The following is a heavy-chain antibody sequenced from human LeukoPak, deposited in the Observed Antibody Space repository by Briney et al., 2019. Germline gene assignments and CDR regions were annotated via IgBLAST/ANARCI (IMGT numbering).Heavy chain of an antibody. CDR1: GGSMSPYH. J-gene: IGHJ4*02. V-gene: IGHV4-59*08. CDR2: IYYSGST. CDR3: ARAVSGRFDY. Sequence: SETLSLTRAVSGGSMSPYHWGWIRQPPGKGLEWTGYIYYSGSTNYNPSLNSRVTISVDTSKNQFSLRLSSVTAADTAIYYCARAVSGRFDYWGQGTLVTVSS. D-gene: IGHD6-19*01.